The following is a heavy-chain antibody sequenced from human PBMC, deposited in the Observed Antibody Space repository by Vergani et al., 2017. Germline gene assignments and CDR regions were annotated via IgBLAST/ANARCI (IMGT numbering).Heavy chain of an antibody. CDR2: ISYDGSNK. J-gene: IGHJ6*02. CDR3: AKDLYDSSGYYPPTYYYYGMDV. V-gene: IGHV3-30*18. CDR1: GFTFSSYG. D-gene: IGHD3-22*01. Sequence: QVQLVESGGGVVQPGRSLRLSCAASGFTFSSYGMHWVRQAPGKGLEWVAVISYDGSNKYYADSVKGRFTISRDNSKNTLYLQMNSLRAEDTALYYCAKDLYDSSGYYPPTYYYYGMDVWGQGTTVTVSS.